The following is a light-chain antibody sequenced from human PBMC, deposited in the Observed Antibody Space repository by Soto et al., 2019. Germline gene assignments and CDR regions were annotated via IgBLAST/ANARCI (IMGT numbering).Light chain of an antibody. Sequence: QSALTQPASVSGSPGXSITISCTGTSSDVGSYNLVSWYQQHPGKAPKLMIYEGSKRPSGVSNRFSGSKSGNTASLTISGLQAEDEADYYCCSYAGSSTYWVFGGGTKLTVL. CDR1: SSDVGSYNL. CDR3: CSYAGSSTYWV. V-gene: IGLV2-23*01. J-gene: IGLJ3*02. CDR2: EGS.